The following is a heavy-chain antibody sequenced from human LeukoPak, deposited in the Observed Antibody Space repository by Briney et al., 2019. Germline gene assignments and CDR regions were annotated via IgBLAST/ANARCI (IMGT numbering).Heavy chain of an antibody. CDR3: VRRQGPGLLDY. Sequence: AGGSLRLSCAASGFTFSSYWMGWVRQVPGKGLECVSRINTDGSSTTYGESVKGRFTMSRDNAKNTLYLQMNSLRAEDAAVYYCVRRQGPGLLDYWGQGTPVTVSS. V-gene: IGHV3-74*01. CDR1: GFTFSSYW. CDR2: INTDGSST. J-gene: IGHJ4*02.